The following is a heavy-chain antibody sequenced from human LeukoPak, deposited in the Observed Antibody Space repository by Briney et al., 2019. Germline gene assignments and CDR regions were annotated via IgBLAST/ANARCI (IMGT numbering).Heavy chain of an antibody. D-gene: IGHD6-19*01. CDR1: GFTFSSSA. V-gene: IGHV3-23*01. Sequence: PGGSLRLSCAASGFTFSSSAMSWVRQVPGKGLEWVSGISASGGSTSYADSVRGRFTISRDNSKNTLYLQMNSLRAEDTAVYYCAKSVPGGSSGWYDAFDIWGQGTMVTVSS. J-gene: IGHJ3*02. CDR3: AKSVPGGSSGWYDAFDI. CDR2: ISASGGST.